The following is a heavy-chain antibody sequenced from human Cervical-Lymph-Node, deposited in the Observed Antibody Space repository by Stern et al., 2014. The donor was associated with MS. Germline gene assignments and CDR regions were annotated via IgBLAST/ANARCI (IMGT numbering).Heavy chain of an antibody. CDR3: ARSAGYYSGMDV. CDR2: IITSFGTS. Sequence: QVQLVQSGAEVKKPGSSVKVSCKASGGTFSSDAFSWVRQAPGQGLEWKGAIITSFGTSSSAQKFQGRVTISADDSTGTAFLELRSLRSEDTAVYYCARSAGYYSGMDVWGQGTAVTVSS. CDR1: GGTFSSDA. V-gene: IGHV1-69*01. J-gene: IGHJ6*02.